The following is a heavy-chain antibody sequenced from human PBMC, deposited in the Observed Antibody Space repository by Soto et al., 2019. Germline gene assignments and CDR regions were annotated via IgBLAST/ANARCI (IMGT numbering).Heavy chain of an antibody. CDR2: IYRTGST. Sequence: SETPSLTCAFSGGSFTSNNLWTWVRQPPGQGLEWVGEIYRTGSTNYNPSLKSRVTISLDKSENQFSLTVSSLTAADTAVYYCASRDPGTSVDYWGQGTLVAVSS. J-gene: IGHJ4*02. V-gene: IGHV4-4*02. D-gene: IGHD1-7*01. CDR1: GGSFTSNNL. CDR3: ASRDPGTSVDY.